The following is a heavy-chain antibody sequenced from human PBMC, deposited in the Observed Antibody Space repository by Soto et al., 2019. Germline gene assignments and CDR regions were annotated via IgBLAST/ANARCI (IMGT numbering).Heavy chain of an antibody. V-gene: IGHV4-31*03. J-gene: IGHJ4*02. CDR2: IFHSGRT. Sequence: SETLSLTCIVSGDSISSGSGYWSWVRQQPGRGLEWLGYIFHSGRTYYSPSLSSRLTLSIDTSNNQLSLNLRSATAADTAVYYRARGLKWPDSWGQGTLVTVSS. D-gene: IGHD5-12*01. CDR1: GDSISSGSGY. CDR3: ARGLKWPDS.